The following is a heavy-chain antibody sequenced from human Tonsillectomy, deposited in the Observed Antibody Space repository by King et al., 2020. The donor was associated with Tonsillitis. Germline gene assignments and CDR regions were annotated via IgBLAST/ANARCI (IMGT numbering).Heavy chain of an antibody. J-gene: IGHJ4*02. CDR3: AKDFWNIGTFDY. Sequence: VQLVESGGALVQPGRSLRLSCAAPGFIFNDFVMHWVRQAPGKGLEWISGISGNSGNVAYADSVKGRFTIFRDNAKNSLYLQMSSLRPEDTAFYYCAKDFWNIGTFDYWGQGTLVTVSS. CDR2: ISGNSGNV. D-gene: IGHD1/OR15-1a*01. V-gene: IGHV3-9*01. CDR1: GFIFNDFV.